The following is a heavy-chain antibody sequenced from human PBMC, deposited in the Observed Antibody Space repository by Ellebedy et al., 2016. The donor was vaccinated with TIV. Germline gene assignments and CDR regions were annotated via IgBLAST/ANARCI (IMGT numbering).Heavy chain of an antibody. Sequence: GGSLRLSCVASGFSFDDYAMHWVRQAPGKGLEWVSCISWNSDSTGYADSVKGRFTISRDNAKNSLFLQMNSLRVDDTAFYYCTKGAFEVRGLIGHWGQGALVTVSS. CDR2: ISWNSDST. CDR1: GFSFDDYA. D-gene: IGHD3-10*01. J-gene: IGHJ4*02. V-gene: IGHV3-9*01. CDR3: TKGAFEVRGLIGH.